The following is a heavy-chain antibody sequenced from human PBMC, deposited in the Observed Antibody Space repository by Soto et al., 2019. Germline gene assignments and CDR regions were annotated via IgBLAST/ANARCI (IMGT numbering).Heavy chain of an antibody. V-gene: IGHV4-59*06. CDR3: ARSVFP. Sequence: PSETLSLTCTVSGGSISNYYWSWIRQHPGKGLEWIGYIYYSGSTYYNPSLKSRVTISVDTPKNQFSLKLSSVTAADTAVYYCARSVFPWGQGTLVTVSS. CDR2: IYYSGST. CDR1: GGSISNYY. J-gene: IGHJ5*02.